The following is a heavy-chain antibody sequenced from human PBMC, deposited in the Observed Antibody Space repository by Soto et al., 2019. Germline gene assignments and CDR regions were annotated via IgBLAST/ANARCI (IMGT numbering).Heavy chain of an antibody. V-gene: IGHV5-51*01. J-gene: IGHJ6*02. D-gene: IGHD5-12*01. CDR3: ARHNDIVATRHRQYYYYGMDV. CDR2: IYPGDSDT. CDR1: GYSFTSYW. Sequence: LGESLKISCKGSGYSFTSYWIGWVRQMPGKGLEWMGIIYPGDSDTRYSPSFQGQVTISADKSISTAYLQWSSLKASDTATYYCARHNDIVATRHRQYYYYGMDVWGQGTTVTVS.